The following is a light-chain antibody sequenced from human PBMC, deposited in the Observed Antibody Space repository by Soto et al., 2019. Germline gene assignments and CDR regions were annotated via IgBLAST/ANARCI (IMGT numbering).Light chain of an antibody. J-gene: IGKJ1*01. Sequence: EIVLTQSPGTLSLSAGERATLSCRASQSVSSNYLAWYQQKPGQAPSLLIYGASRRATGIPDTFSGSGSGTNFTPPISRLEPEDFAVYYCQQYGSSPPEKTFGQGTKVEIK. CDR3: QQYGSSPPEKT. CDR1: QSVSSNY. CDR2: GAS. V-gene: IGKV3-20*01.